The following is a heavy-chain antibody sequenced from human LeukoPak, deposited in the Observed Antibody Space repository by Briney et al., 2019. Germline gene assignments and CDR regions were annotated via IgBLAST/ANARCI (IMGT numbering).Heavy chain of an antibody. CDR1: GFTFSRSG. CDR2: VSSDGSTT. CDR3: ERSTLGDAFDI. D-gene: IGHD1-1*01. V-gene: IGHV3-74*01. Sequence: GGSLRLSCAASGFTFSRSGMHWFRQAPGKGLVWVSRVSSDGSTTRYADSVKGRFTISRDNSKNTLYLQMNSLRAEDTAVYYCERSTLGDAFDIWGQGTMVTVS. J-gene: IGHJ3*02.